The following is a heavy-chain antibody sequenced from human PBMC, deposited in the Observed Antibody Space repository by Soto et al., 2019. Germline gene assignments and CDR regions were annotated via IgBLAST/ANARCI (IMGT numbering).Heavy chain of an antibody. CDR1: GYTFTSYD. V-gene: IGHV1-8*01. Sequence: QVQLVQSGAEVKKPGASVKVSCKASGYTFTSYDINWVRQATGQGLEWMGWMNPNSGNTGYAQKFQGRVTMTRNTSISTAYMELSSLRSEDTAVYYCARGRYSSGWRRDYYYYGMDVWGQGTTVTVSS. D-gene: IGHD6-19*01. J-gene: IGHJ6*02. CDR3: ARGRYSSGWRRDYYYYGMDV. CDR2: MNPNSGNT.